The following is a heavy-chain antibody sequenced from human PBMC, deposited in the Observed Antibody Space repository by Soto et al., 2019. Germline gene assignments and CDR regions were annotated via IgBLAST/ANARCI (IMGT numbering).Heavy chain of an antibody. D-gene: IGHD3-10*01. Sequence: QVQLVQSGAEVKEPGSSVKVSCKASGGAFSSFTISWVRQAPGQGLEWMGRIIPLLDLANYSQRYQGRVTITAHTSTTTAYMEWSSLKSEDTAVYFCAKLGAHDGAGSNWGQGTLVIVSS. CDR1: GGAFSSFT. V-gene: IGHV1-69*02. CDR3: AKLGAHDGAGSN. CDR2: IIPLLDLA. J-gene: IGHJ4*02.